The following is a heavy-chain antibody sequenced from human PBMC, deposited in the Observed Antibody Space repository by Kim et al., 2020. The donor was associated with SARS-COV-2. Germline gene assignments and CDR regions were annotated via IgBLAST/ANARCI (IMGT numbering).Heavy chain of an antibody. V-gene: IGHV1-69*13. CDR3: ARVRYYDFWSGYYIGHYFDY. J-gene: IGHJ4*02. Sequence: SVKVSCKASGGTFSSYAISWVRQAPGQGLEWMGGIIPIFGTANYAQKFQGRVTITADESTSTAYMELSSLRSEDTAVYYCARVRYYDFWSGYYIGHYFDYWGQGTLVTVSS. CDR1: GGTFSSYA. CDR2: IIPIFGTA. D-gene: IGHD3-3*01.